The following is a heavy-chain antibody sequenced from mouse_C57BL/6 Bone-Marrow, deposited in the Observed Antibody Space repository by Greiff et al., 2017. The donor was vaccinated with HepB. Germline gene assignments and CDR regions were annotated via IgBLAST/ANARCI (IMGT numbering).Heavy chain of an antibody. V-gene: IGHV12-3*01. CDR2: ITHSGET. CDR1: GFPITSGYY. CDR3: AGDSPGFAY. J-gene: IGHJ3*01. Sequence: QVQLQQSGPGLVKPSQSLFLTCSITGFPITSGYYWIWIRQSPGKPLEWMGYITHSGETFYNPSLQSPISITRETSKNQFFLQLNSVTTEDTAMYYCAGDSPGFAYWGQGTLVTVSA.